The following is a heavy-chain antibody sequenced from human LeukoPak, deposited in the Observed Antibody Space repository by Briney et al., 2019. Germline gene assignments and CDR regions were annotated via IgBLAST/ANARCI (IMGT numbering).Heavy chain of an antibody. D-gene: IGHD2-8*01. CDR2: IRYDGSNK. V-gene: IGHV3-30*02. J-gene: IGHJ4*02. CDR3: AKDPGDIVLMVYAMGNYYFDY. CDR1: GFTFSSYG. Sequence: PGGSLRLSCAASGFTFSSYGMHWVRQAPGKGLEWVAFIRYDGSNKYYADSVKGRFTISRDSSKNTLYLQMNSLRAEDTAVYYCAKDPGDIVLMVYAMGNYYFDYWGQGTLVTVSS.